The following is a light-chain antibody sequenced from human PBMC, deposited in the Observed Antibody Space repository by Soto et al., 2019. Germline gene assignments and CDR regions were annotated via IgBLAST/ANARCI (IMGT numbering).Light chain of an antibody. CDR2: EVS. V-gene: IGLV2-14*01. Sequence: QSALTQPASVSGSPGQSITISCTGTSSDVGGYNSVSWYQHHPGKAPKLMIYEVSNRPSGVSNRFSGSKSGNTASLIISGLQAEDEADYYCSSYTSSSIRVFGGGTKLTVL. CDR3: SSYTSSSIRV. J-gene: IGLJ3*02. CDR1: SSDVGGYNS.